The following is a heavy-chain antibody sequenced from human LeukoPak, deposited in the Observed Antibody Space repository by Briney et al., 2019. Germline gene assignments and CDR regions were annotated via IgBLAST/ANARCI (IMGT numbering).Heavy chain of an antibody. CDR2: IKSKTDGGTT. CDR1: GFTFSNAW. J-gene: IGHJ4*02. CDR3: TTGGRLFDY. D-gene: IGHD2-15*01. Sequence: GGSLRLSCAASGFTFSNAWMNWVRQAPGKGLEWLGHIKSKTDGGTTDYAAPVKGRFTISRDDSKNTLHLQMNSLKIEDTAVYYCTTGGRLFDYWGQGTQVTVSS. V-gene: IGHV3-15*01.